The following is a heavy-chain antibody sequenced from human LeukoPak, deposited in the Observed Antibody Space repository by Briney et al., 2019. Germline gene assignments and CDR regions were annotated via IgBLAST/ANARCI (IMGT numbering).Heavy chain of an antibody. Sequence: GGSLRLSCTASGFTFSDYYMSWIRQAPGRGLEWLSYVSQSGSTIYYADSVKGRFTISRDNGKNSLYLQMNSLKTEDTAVYYYTRARITMTPGGYWGQGTLVTVSS. V-gene: IGHV3-11*01. CDR1: GFTFSDYY. J-gene: IGHJ4*02. D-gene: IGHD3-22*01. CDR2: VSQSGSTI. CDR3: TRARITMTPGGY.